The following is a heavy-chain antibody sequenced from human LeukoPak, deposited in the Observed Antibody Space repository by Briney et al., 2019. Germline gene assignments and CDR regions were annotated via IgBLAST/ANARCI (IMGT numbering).Heavy chain of an antibody. CDR1: GFTFSSYA. V-gene: IGHV3-30*04. D-gene: IGHD5-18*01. Sequence: GGSLRLSCAASGFTFSSYAMHWVRQAPGKGLKWEAVIADDGSNKYYADSVKGRFTISRDNAKNSLYLQMNSLRAEDTAVYYCARGTNTATGVDNWGQGTLVTVSS. CDR3: ARGTNTATGVDN. CDR2: IADDGSNK. J-gene: IGHJ4*02.